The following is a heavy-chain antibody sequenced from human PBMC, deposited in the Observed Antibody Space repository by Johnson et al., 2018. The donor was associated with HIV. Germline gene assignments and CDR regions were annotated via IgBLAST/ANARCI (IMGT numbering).Heavy chain of an antibody. CDR2: IYSGGST. CDR3: AREALPRGLQSSFGGAFDI. CDR1: GVTVSNNY. Sequence: VHLVESGGGVVQRGGSLRLSCVASGVTVSNNYMIWVRQAPGKGLEWVSVIYSGGSTYQADSVKGRFTISRDTSENTVYLQMNSLRAEDTAVYYCAREALPRGLQSSFGGAFDIWGQGTMVTVSS. J-gene: IGHJ3*02. V-gene: IGHV3-66*01. D-gene: IGHD4-23*01.